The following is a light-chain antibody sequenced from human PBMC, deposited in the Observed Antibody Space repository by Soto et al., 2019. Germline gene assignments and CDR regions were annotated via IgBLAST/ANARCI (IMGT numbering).Light chain of an antibody. CDR3: QQYRTYNM. V-gene: IGKV1-5*03. J-gene: IGKJ1*01. CDR2: KAS. CDR1: QSISNW. Sequence: DIQMTQSPSTLAASIGDRVTITCRASQSISNWLAWYQQKPGKAPKLLIYKASSLASGVPSRFSGSGSATDFTLTITSLQPDDFATYYCQQYRTYNMFGQGTKVEIK.